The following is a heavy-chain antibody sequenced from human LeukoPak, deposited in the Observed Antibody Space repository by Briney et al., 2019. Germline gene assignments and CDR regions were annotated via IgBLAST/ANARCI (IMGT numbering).Heavy chain of an antibody. Sequence: GGSLRLSCAASGFTFSSYATSWVRQGPGKGLEWVSAISNSGGSTYYADSVKGRFTISKDNSKNTLYLEMNSLSAEDTAVYYCAKKASSGYYYAFDYWGQGTLVTVSS. CDR3: AKKASSGYYYAFDY. V-gene: IGHV3-23*01. D-gene: IGHD3-22*01. CDR2: ISNSGGST. J-gene: IGHJ4*02. CDR1: GFTFSSYA.